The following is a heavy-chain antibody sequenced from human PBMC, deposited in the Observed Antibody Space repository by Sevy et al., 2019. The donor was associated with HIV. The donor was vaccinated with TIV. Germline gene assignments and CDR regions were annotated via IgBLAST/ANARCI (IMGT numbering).Heavy chain of an antibody. Sequence: SETLYLTCTVSGGSVSSGSYYWSWIRQPPGKGLEWIGYIYYSGSTNYNPSLKSRVTISVDTSKNQFSLKLSSVTAADTAVYYCAKVGATRGGDAFDIWGQGTMVTVSS. CDR3: AKVGATRGGDAFDI. J-gene: IGHJ3*02. D-gene: IGHD1-26*01. CDR2: IYYSGST. V-gene: IGHV4-61*01. CDR1: GGSVSSGSYY.